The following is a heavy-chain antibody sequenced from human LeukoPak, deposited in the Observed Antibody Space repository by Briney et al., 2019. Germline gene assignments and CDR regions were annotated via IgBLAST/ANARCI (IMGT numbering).Heavy chain of an antibody. J-gene: IGHJ4*02. CDR1: GFTFSNAW. Sequence: PGGSLRLSCAASGFTFSNAWMSWVRQAPGKGREGVGRIKSKTDGGTTDYAAPVKGRFTISRDDTKNTLYLQMNSLKPEDTAVYYCTTDISIGLELPIDYWGQGTLVTVSS. D-gene: IGHD1-7*01. CDR2: IKSKTDGGTT. CDR3: TTDISIGLELPIDY. V-gene: IGHV3-15*01.